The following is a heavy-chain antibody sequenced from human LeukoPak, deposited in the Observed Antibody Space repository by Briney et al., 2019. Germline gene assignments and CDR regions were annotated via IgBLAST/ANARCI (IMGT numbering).Heavy chain of an antibody. D-gene: IGHD2-15*01. V-gene: IGHV4-59*01. J-gene: IGHJ1*01. Sequence: SETLSLTCTVSGGSISSYYWSWIRQPPGKGLEWIGYIYYSGSTNYNPSLKSRLTISVDRSMNRFSLKLTPVTAADTAVYYCATDIVESSAEYFQHWGQGTLVTVSS. CDR2: IYYSGST. CDR3: ATDIVESSAEYFQH. CDR1: GGSISSYY.